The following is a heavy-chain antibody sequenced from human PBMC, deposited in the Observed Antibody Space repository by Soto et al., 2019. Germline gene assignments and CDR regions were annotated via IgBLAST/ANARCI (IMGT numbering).Heavy chain of an antibody. CDR3: AREHYDFWSGPFDY. CDR1: GFTFSSYW. J-gene: IGHJ4*02. Sequence: VGSLRLSCAASGFTFSSYWMSWVRQAPGKGLEWVANIKQDGSEKYYVDSVKGRFTISRDNAKNSLYLQMNSLRAEDTAVYYCAREHYDFWSGPFDYWGQGTLVTVS. D-gene: IGHD3-3*01. CDR2: IKQDGSEK. V-gene: IGHV3-7*01.